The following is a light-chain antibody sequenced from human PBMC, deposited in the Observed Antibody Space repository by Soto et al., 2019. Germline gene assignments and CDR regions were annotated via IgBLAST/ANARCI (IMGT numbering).Light chain of an antibody. Sequence: IVVTKSPATLSVSPWEMSTPSCRASQRVSSNLDWYQHKPGQAPRLPIYGASTRATGIPARFSGSGSGTEFTLTISSLQPEDFAVYYCQQYNNWPLTFGGGTKVDIK. J-gene: IGKJ4*01. CDR3: QQYNNWPLT. CDR1: QRVSSN. V-gene: IGKV3-15*01. CDR2: GAS.